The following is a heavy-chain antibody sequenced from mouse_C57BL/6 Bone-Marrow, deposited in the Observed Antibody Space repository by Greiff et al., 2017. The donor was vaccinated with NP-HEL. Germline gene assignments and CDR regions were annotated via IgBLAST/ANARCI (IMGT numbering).Heavy chain of an antibody. CDR2: ISCGGSYT. V-gene: IGHV5-6*02. J-gene: IGHJ3*01. Sequence: DVMLVESGGDLVKPGGSLKLSCAASGFTFSSYGMSWVRQTPDKRLEWVATISCGGSYTYYPDSVKGRFTISRDNAKNTLYLQMSSLKSEDTAMYYCASPYDYDVAWFAYWGQGTLVTVSA. CDR1: GFTFSSYG. D-gene: IGHD2-4*01. CDR3: ASPYDYDVAWFAY.